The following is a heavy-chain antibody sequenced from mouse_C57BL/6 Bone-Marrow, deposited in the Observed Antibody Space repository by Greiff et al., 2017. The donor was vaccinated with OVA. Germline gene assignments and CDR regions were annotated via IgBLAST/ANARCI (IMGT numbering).Heavy chain of an antibody. CDR1: GYTFTSYW. V-gene: IGHV1-64*01. D-gene: IGHD2-3*01. CDR2: IHPNSGST. Sequence: VQLQQPGAELVKPGASVKLSCKASGYTFTSYWMHWVKQRPGQGLEWIGMIHPNSGSTNYNEKFKSKATLTVDKSSSTAYMQLSSLTSEDSAVYYCARFYDFSWFAYWGQGTLVTVSA. CDR3: ARFYDFSWFAY. J-gene: IGHJ3*01.